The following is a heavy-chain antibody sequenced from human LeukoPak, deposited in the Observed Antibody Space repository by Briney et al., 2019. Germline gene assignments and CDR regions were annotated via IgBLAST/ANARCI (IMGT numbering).Heavy chain of an antibody. CDR2: ISAHNGNT. CDR1: GYTFTSYG. D-gene: IGHD2-15*01. J-gene: IGHJ6*03. CDR3: ARDWQRYCSGGSCYQGGYYYMDV. Sequence: GASVKVSCKASGYTFTSYGISWVRQAPGQGLEWMGWISAHNGNTNYAQKLQGRVTMTTDTSTSTAYMELRSLRSDDTAVYYCARDWQRYCSGGSCYQGGYYYMDVWGEGTTVTVSS. V-gene: IGHV1-18*01.